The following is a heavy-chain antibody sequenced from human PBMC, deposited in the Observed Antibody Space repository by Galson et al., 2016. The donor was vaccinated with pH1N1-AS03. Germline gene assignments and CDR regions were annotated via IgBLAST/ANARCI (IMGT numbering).Heavy chain of an antibody. CDR2: IYHSGPT. CDR1: GGSINSSNW. V-gene: IGHV4-4*02. D-gene: IGHD2-2*01. CDR3: ARHLGSCDSTSCQPFDP. J-gene: IGHJ5*02. Sequence: TLSLTCAVSGGSINSSNWWSWVRQPPGKGLEWIGEIYHSGPTNYNPSLKSRLTISVDKSKNRFSLKLSSVTAADTAVYYCARHLGSCDSTSCQPFDPWGQGTLVTVSS.